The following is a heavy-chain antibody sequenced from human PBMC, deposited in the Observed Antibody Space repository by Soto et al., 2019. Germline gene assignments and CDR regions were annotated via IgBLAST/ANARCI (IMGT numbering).Heavy chain of an antibody. CDR2: IWGSSHST. J-gene: IGHJ3*02. D-gene: IGHD4-17*01. Sequence: EVQVLESGGGLVVPGGSLRLSCTTSTFTFSTYAMTWVRQAPGKGLQWVSSIWGSSHSTNYADSVKGRFTISRDNSKNTLYLQLNSLRAEDTAEYYCARDPNGDYIGAFDIWGQGIMVTVSS. CDR1: TFTFSTYA. V-gene: IGHV3-23*01. CDR3: ARDPNGDYIGAFDI.